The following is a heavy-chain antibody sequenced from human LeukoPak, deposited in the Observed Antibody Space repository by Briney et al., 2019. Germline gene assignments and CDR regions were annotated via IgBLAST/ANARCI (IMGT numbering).Heavy chain of an antibody. D-gene: IGHD3-22*01. CDR1: GDSVSSNSAV. V-gene: IGHV6-1*01. CDR3: AREPQGDSSGYDAFDI. Sequence: SQTLSLTCAISGDSVSSNSAVWNWFRQSPSRGLERLGRTYYMSKWHNDYAVSVKSRITINPDTSKNQFSLQLNSVTPEDTAVYYCAREPQGDSSGYDAFDIWGQGTMVTVSS. CDR2: TYYMSKWHN. J-gene: IGHJ3*02.